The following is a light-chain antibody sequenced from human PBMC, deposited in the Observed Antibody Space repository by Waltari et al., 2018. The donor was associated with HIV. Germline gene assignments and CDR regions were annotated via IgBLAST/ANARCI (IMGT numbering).Light chain of an antibody. Sequence: QSALTQPASVSGSPGQSITISCPGASSDVGGYDYVSWYQQHPGKAPKLMIYEVTNRPSGISNRFSGSKSGNTASLTISGLQAEDEADYYCSSYRGSSTLVVFGGGTKLTVL. CDR1: SSDVGGYDY. CDR2: EVT. V-gene: IGLV2-14*01. J-gene: IGLJ2*01. CDR3: SSYRGSSTLVV.